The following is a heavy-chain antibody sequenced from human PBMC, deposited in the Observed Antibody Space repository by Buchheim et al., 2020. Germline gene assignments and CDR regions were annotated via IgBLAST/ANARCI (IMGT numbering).Heavy chain of an antibody. CDR1: GYRFIMVW. Sequence: EVQLVQSGAEVKRPGESLKISCQASGYRFIMVWIGWVRQMPGKGLEWMGIFFPGDSEARYSPAFQGQVTFSADKYTSHAYPQWNSLKTSDSAIYYCATFTVTHHDHWGPGTL. D-gene: IGHD3-22*01. CDR2: FFPGDSEA. J-gene: IGHJ4*01. CDR3: ATFTVTHHDH. V-gene: IGHV5-51*01.